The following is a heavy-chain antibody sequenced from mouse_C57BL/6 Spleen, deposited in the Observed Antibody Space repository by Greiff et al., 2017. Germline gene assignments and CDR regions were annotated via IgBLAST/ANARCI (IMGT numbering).Heavy chain of an antibody. CDR2: ITPNNGGT. CDR3: ARRGVDYAMDY. J-gene: IGHJ4*01. CDR1: GYTFTDYN. Sequence: VQLQQSGPELVKPGASVKIPCKASGYTFTDYNMDWVKQSHGKSLEWIGDITPNNGGTIYNQKFKGKATLTVDKSSSTAYMELRSLTSEDTAVYYCARRGVDYAMDYWGQGTSVTVSS. V-gene: IGHV1-18*01.